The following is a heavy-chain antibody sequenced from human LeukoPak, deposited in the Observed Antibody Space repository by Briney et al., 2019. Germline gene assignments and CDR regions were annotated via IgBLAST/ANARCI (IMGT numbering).Heavy chain of an antibody. CDR1: GYTFTGYY. J-gene: IGHJ6*02. Sequence: ASVKVSCKASGYTFTGYYMHWVRQAPGQGLEWMGIINPSGGSTSYAQKFQGGVTMTRDTSTSTVYMELSSLRSEDTAVYYCAREGPIGYCSGGSCYSDVMDVWGQGTTVTVSS. CDR3: AREGPIGYCSGGSCYSDVMDV. D-gene: IGHD2-15*01. V-gene: IGHV1-46*01. CDR2: INPSGGST.